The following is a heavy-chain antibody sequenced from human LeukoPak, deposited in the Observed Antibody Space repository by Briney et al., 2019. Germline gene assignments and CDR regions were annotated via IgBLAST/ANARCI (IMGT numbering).Heavy chain of an antibody. CDR2: IIPIFGTA. J-gene: IGHJ5*02. D-gene: IGHD6-19*01. CDR1: GGTFSSYA. V-gene: IGHV1-69*01. CDR3: ARSGLIAVAGHNWFDP. Sequence: SVKVSCKASGGTFSSYAISWVRQAPGQGLEWMGGIIPIFGTANYAQKFQGRVTITADESTSTAYMELSSLRSEDTAVYYCARSGLIAVAGHNWFDPWGQGTLVTVSS.